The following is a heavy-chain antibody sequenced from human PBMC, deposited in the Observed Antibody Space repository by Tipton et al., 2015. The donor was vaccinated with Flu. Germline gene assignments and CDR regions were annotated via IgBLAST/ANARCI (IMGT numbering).Heavy chain of an antibody. J-gene: IGHJ5*01. CDR1: GGSIRSYY. CDR3: ARRDYSNYVSEPKNWFDS. Sequence: TLSLTCTVSGGSIRSYYWSWIRQPPGKGLEWIGYIYYTGDTYYNPSLKSRVTISIDTSKNQFSLSLTSVTAADTAVYYCARRDYSNYVSEPKNWFDSWGQGTLVTVSS. CDR2: IYYTGDT. D-gene: IGHD4-11*01. V-gene: IGHV4-59*08.